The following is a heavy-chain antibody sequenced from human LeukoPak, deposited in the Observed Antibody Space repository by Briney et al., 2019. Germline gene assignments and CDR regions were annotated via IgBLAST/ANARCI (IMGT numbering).Heavy chain of an antibody. CDR3: ARVWVTARSDY. CDR2: IKQDGSEK. J-gene: IGHJ4*02. D-gene: IGHD2-21*02. Sequence: GGSLRLSCAASGFTFSNYCMTWVRQAPGKGLEWVADIKQDGSEKSYVDSVKGRFAISRDNAKNSLYLQMNRLRGEDTGVYYCARVWVTARSDYWGQGTLVTVSS. V-gene: IGHV3-7*03. CDR1: GFTFSNYC.